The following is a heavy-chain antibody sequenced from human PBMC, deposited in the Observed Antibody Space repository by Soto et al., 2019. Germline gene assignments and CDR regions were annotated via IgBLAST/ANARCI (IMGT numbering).Heavy chain of an antibody. CDR2: IWYDASNK. CDR3: AREFTWRGVAAEGMDV. D-gene: IGHD2-15*01. V-gene: IGHV3-33*01. J-gene: IGHJ6*02. Sequence: QVQVVESGGGVVQPGRSLRLSCAASGFTFSSYGMHWVRQAPGKGLEWLAVIWYDASNKYYADSVKGRFTISRDNSKNTLYLQMNSLRAEDTAVYYCAREFTWRGVAAEGMDVWGQGTTVTVSS. CDR1: GFTFSSYG.